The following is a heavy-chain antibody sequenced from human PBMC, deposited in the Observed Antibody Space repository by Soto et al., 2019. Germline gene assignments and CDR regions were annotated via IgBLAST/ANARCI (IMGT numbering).Heavy chain of an antibody. V-gene: IGHV3-48*03. CDR2: ISGSNNNI. CDR3: ATEELCGADCYFFKH. D-gene: IGHD2-21*02. CDR1: GFNLRNYE. Sequence: EVQLLETGGGSVHVGGSLRLSCAVSGFNLRNYEMNWVRQVPGKGLGWISKISGSNNNIYYADSVQGRFTISRDNANNVLFLQMNSLRAEDTATYHCATEELCGADCYFFKHWGQGTLVTVSS. J-gene: IGHJ4*02.